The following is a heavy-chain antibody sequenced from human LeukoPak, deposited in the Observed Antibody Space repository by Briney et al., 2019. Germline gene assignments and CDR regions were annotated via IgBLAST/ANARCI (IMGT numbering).Heavy chain of an antibody. CDR3: AREAEGHYYDSSGYFDY. CDR2: ISSSSSYI. V-gene: IGHV3-21*01. D-gene: IGHD3-22*01. Sequence: GGSLRLSCAASGFTFSSYSMNWVRQAPGKGLEWVSSISSSSSYIYYADSVKGRFTISRDNAKNSLYLQMNSLRAEDMAVYYCAREAEGHYYDSSGYFDYWGQGTLVTVSS. CDR1: GFTFSSYS. J-gene: IGHJ4*02.